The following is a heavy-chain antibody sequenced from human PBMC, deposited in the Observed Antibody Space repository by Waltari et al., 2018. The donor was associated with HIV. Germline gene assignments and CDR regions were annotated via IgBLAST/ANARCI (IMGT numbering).Heavy chain of an antibody. CDR3: ARAGTDYYYGMEV. J-gene: IGHJ6*02. CDR2: IHYSGST. Sequence: QVQLQESGPGLVKPSETLSLTCTVSGGSISSYYWSWIRQTPGKGLEWIGYIHYSGSTDHNPFLKSRGTISGDTSKNQFPLKLSSVTAADTAVDYCARAGTDYYYGMEVWGQGTTVTVSS. V-gene: IGHV4-59*12. CDR1: GGSISSYY. D-gene: IGHD1-1*01.